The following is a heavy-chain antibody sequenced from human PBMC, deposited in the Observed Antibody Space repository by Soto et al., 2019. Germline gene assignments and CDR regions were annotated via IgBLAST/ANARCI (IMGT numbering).Heavy chain of an antibody. V-gene: IGHV4-59*01. CDR1: GGSISSYY. Sequence: SQTLSLTCTVSGGSISSYYWSWIRQPPGKGLEWIGYIYYSGSTNYNPSLKSRVTISVDTSKNQFSLKLSSVTAADTAVYYCASAYCSSTSCYAKGPQEPGYYYMDVWGKGTTVTVSS. J-gene: IGHJ6*03. D-gene: IGHD2-2*01. CDR3: ASAYCSSTSCYAKGPQEPGYYYMDV. CDR2: IYYSGST.